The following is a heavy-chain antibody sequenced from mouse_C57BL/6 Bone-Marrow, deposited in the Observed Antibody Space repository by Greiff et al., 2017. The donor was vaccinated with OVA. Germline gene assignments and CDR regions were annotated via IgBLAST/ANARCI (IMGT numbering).Heavy chain of an antibody. D-gene: IGHD2-12*01. CDR2: IIPNNGGT. Sequence: VQLQQSGPELVKPGASVKISCKASGYTFTDYYMNWVKQSHGKSLEWIGDIIPNNGGTTYNQKFKGKATLTEDKSSSTAYMELRSLTSEDSAVYYCARSGYSYFAYWGQGTLVTVSA. CDR3: ARSGYSYFAY. CDR1: GYTFTDYY. V-gene: IGHV1-26*01. J-gene: IGHJ3*01.